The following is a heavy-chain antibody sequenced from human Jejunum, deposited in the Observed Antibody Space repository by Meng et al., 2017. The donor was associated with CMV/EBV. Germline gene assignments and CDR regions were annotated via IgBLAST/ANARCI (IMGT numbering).Heavy chain of an antibody. Sequence: KASGYAFRSAAIEWGRQGAGEGGEWMGWINAGNGNTKYSEKFQGRVTITGDTSASTAYMDLSSRTSEDTAVYYCARDRNWGPGTSDYWGQGTLVTVSS. V-gene: IGHV1-3*01. J-gene: IGHJ4*02. D-gene: IGHD7-27*01. CDR2: INAGNGNT. CDR1: GYAFRSAA. CDR3: ARDRNWGPGTSDY.